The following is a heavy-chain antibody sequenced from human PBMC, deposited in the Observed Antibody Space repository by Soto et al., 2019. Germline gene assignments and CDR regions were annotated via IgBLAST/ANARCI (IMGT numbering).Heavy chain of an antibody. CDR3: AKDPGEDTYWFDY. CDR1: GFTFSSYW. CDR2: IKQDGSEK. D-gene: IGHD2-8*02. V-gene: IGHV3-7*03. Sequence: GFTFSSYWMSWVRQAPGKGLEWVANIKQDGSEKYYVDSVKGRFTISRDNAKNSLYLQMNSLRAEDTAVYYCAKDPGEDTYWFDYWGQGTLVTVSS. J-gene: IGHJ4*02.